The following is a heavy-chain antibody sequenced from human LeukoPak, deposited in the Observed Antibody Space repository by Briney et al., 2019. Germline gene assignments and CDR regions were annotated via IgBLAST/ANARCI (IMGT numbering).Heavy chain of an antibody. D-gene: IGHD6-19*01. CDR2: IKQDGSEK. CDR1: GFAFSSYW. V-gene: IGHV3-7*01. J-gene: IGHJ6*03. Sequence: GGSLRLSCAASGFAFSSYWMSWVRQAPGKGLEWVANIKQDGSEKYYVDSVKGRFTISRDNAKNSLYLQMNSLRAEDTAVYYCARGQIAVAGLLTGYYYYYYMDVWGKGTTVTVSS. CDR3: ARGQIAVAGLLTGYYYYYYMDV.